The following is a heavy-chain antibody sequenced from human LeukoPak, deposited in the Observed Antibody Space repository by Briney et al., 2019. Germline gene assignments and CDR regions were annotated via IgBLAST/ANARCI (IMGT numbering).Heavy chain of an antibody. CDR2: IYYSGST. D-gene: IGHD3-22*01. CDR3: ARSHDSSGYYRLT. Sequence: SETLSLTCTVSGGSISSYYWSWIRQPPGKGLEWIGYIYYSGSTNYNPSLKSRVTISVDTSKNQFSLKLSSVTAADTAVYYCARSHDSSGYYRLTWGQGTLVTVSS. CDR1: GGSISSYY. J-gene: IGHJ5*02. V-gene: IGHV4-59*08.